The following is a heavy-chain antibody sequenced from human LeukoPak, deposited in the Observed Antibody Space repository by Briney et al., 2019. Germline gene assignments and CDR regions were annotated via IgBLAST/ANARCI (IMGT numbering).Heavy chain of an antibody. CDR3: AGAQGYCTGALCYLGRVYYFDY. J-gene: IGHJ4*02. CDR2: INHSGST. V-gene: IGHV4-34*01. D-gene: IGHD2-8*02. Sequence: PSETLSLTCAVYGASFSDYYWSWIRQPPGKGLEWIGEINHSGSTNYNPSLASRVTISVDTSKNLFSLRLTSVTAADTAVYYCAGAQGYCTGALCYLGRVYYFDYWGQGALVTVSS. CDR1: GASFSDYY.